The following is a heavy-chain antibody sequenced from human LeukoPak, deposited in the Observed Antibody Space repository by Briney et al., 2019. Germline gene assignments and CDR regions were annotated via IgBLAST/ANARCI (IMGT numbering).Heavy chain of an antibody. CDR2: FYYSGST. Sequence: SETLSLTCTVSGGSISSYCWSWIRQPPGKGLEWIGYFYYSGSTNYNPSLKSRVTISEDTSKHQFSLNLNSVTAADTAVYYCARQVSGYFDLWGRGTLVTVSS. J-gene: IGHJ2*01. CDR1: GGSISSYC. CDR3: ARQVSGYFDL. V-gene: IGHV4-59*08.